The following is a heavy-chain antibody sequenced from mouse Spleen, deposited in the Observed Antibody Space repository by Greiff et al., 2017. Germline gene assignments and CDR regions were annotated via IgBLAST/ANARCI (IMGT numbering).Heavy chain of an antibody. CDR2: ISSGGSYT. CDR3: ARPWDRYWYFDV. V-gene: IGHV5-9-1*01. J-gene: IGHJ1*01. Sequence: EVKVVESGGGLVKPGGSLKLSCAASGFTFSSYAMSWVRQTPEKRLEWVATISSGGSYTYYPDSVKGRFTISRDNAKNTLYLQMSSLRSEDTAMYYCARPWDRYWYFDVWGAGTTVTVSS. CDR1: GFTFSSYA. D-gene: IGHD3-3*01.